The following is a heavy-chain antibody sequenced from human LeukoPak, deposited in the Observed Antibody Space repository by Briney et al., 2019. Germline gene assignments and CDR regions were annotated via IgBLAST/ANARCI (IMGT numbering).Heavy chain of an antibody. CDR2: ITGDAGDT. D-gene: IGHD4-23*01. Sequence: GGSLRLSCAASGFTFSSYAMNWVRQTPVKGLEWVSFITGDAGDTPYADSVKGRFTISRDNSKNTLFLQLNSLSAEDTGVYYCARTTGNGHWLIQFWGQGTLVTVSS. J-gene: IGHJ4*02. CDR1: GFTFSSYA. V-gene: IGHV3-23*01. CDR3: ARTTGNGHWLIQF.